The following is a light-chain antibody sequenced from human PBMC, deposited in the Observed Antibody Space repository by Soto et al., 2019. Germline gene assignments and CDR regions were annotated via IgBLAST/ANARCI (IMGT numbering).Light chain of an antibody. V-gene: IGKV3-20*01. CDR1: QSISSIY. J-gene: IGKJ2*01. Sequence: ESVLTQSPGTLSLSPGERATLSCRASQSISSIYLAWYQQKPGQAPRLLIYGASSRATGVPDRFSGSGSGTEFTLTISGLEPEDFAVYYCQRYYSSPQFTFGQGTRLE. CDR2: GAS. CDR3: QRYYSSPQFT.